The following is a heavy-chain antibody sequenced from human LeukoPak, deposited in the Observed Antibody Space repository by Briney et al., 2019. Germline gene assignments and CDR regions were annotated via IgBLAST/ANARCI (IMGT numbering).Heavy chain of an antibody. CDR2: INPNSGGT. CDR1: GGTFSSYA. CDR3: ARAGSGYDFPDY. D-gene: IGHD5-12*01. V-gene: IGHV1-2*02. J-gene: IGHJ4*02. Sequence: GASVKVSCKASGGTFSSYAISWVRQAPGQGLEWMGWINPNSGGTNYAQKFQGRVTMTRDTSISTAYMELSRLRSDDTAVYYCARAGSGYDFPDYWGQGTLVTVSS.